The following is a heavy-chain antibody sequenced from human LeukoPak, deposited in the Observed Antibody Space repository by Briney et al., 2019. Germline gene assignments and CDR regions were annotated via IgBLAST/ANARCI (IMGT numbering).Heavy chain of an antibody. Sequence: KASETPSLTFSVSGGSVSSSYWSWIRQPPGKRLEWIGFIHYSGSTNCNPSLKSRVTMSLDTSKNQFSLKLSSVTAADTAVYYCASGYYDSSGYSNWFDPWGQGTLVTVSS. CDR3: ASGYYDSSGYSNWFDP. D-gene: IGHD3-22*01. J-gene: IGHJ5*02. CDR1: GGSVSSSY. V-gene: IGHV4-59*02. CDR2: IHYSGST.